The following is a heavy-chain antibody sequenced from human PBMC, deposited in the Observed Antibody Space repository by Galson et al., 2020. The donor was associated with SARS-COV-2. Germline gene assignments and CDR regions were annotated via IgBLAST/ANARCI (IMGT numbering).Heavy chain of an antibody. V-gene: IGHV5-51*01. CDR3: ARRKTSGSARTDAFDI. D-gene: IGHD3-10*01. CDR2: ISPGDSDT. Sequence: GESLKISCTGSGYSFTSYWIGWVRQTPGKGLEWMGFISPGDSDTRYSPSFQGQVTISADKSISTAYLQWSSLKASDTAMYYCARRKTSGSARTDAFDIWGQGTLVTVSS. J-gene: IGHJ3*02. CDR1: GYSFTSYW.